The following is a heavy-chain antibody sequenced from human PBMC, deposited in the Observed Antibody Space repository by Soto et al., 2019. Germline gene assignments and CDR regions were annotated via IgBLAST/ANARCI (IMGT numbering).Heavy chain of an antibody. CDR1: GGSISSGGYY. V-gene: IGHV4-31*03. D-gene: IGHD3-3*01. CDR3: ASYFGVVIISDRAFDI. Sequence: QVQLQESGPGLVKPSQTLSLTCTVSGGSISSGGYYWSWIRQHPGKGLEWIGYIYYSGSTYYNPSLNRRVTISVDTSKNQFSLKLSSVTPADTAVYYCASYFGVVIISDRAFDIWGQGTMVTVSS. J-gene: IGHJ3*02. CDR2: IYYSGST.